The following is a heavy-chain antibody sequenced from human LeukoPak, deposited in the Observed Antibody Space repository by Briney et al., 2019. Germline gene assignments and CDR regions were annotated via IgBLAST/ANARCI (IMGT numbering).Heavy chain of an antibody. CDR2: ISSSSSYI. CDR1: GFTFSSYS. Sequence: GGSLRLSCAASGFTFSSYSMNWVRQAPGKGLEWVSSISSSSSYIYYADSVKGRFTISRDNAKNSLYLQMNSLRAEDTAVYYCARSPVGVPRFDYRGQGTLVTVSS. CDR3: ARSPVGVPRFDY. J-gene: IGHJ4*02. D-gene: IGHD3-22*01. V-gene: IGHV3-21*01.